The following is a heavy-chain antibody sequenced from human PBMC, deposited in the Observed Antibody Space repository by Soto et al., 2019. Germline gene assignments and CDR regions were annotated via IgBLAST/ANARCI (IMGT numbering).Heavy chain of an antibody. Sequence: QVQLVESGGGVVQPGRSLRLSCAASGFTFSSYGMHWDRQAPGKGLEWVAVISYDGSDKYYADSVKGRFTISRDNSKNPLNLQMNSLRADDTAVYYCAKALGELSPESYDYWGQGTLITVSS. CDR1: GFTFSSYG. D-gene: IGHD3-16*02. V-gene: IGHV3-30*18. J-gene: IGHJ4*02. CDR3: AKALGELSPESYDY. CDR2: ISYDGSDK.